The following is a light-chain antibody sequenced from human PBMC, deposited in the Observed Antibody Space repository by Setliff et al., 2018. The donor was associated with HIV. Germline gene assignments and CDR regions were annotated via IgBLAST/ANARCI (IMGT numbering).Light chain of an antibody. V-gene: IGLV1-40*01. CDR1: SSNIGAGYD. J-gene: IGLJ1*01. CDR2: GNN. Sequence: QSVLTQPPSVSEATGQSVTISCTGSSSNIGAGYDVHWYQHLPGTAPKLPIYGNNNRPSGVPDRFSGSKSGTSASLAITGLQAEDEADYYCQSYDSSLSASYVFGTGTKVTVL. CDR3: QSYDSSLSASYV.